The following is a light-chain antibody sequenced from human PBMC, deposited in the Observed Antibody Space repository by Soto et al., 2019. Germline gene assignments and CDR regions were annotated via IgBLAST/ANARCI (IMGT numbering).Light chain of an antibody. V-gene: IGKV3-20*01. CDR2: GVS. Sequence: EIVLTQSPGTLSLSPGERATLSCRASQSVPSNFLAWYQQKPGQAPILVIYGVSRRATGIPDRFSGSGSGTDFTLTISRLEPEDFAVYYCQQYDRSWTFGQGTKLEIK. CDR3: QQYDRSWT. J-gene: IGKJ1*01. CDR1: QSVPSNF.